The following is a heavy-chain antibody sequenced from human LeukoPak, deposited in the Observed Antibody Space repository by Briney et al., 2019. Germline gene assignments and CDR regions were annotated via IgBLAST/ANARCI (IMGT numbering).Heavy chain of an antibody. Sequence: PSETLSLTCTVSGGSISSSSYYWGWIRQPPGKGLEWIGSIYYSGSTYYNPSLKSRVTISVDTSKNQFSLKLSSVTAADTAVYYCARDRVDTAMVTGYYMDVWGKGTTVNVSS. D-gene: IGHD5-18*01. CDR2: IYYSGST. V-gene: IGHV4-39*07. CDR1: GGSISSSSYY. CDR3: ARDRVDTAMVTGYYMDV. J-gene: IGHJ6*03.